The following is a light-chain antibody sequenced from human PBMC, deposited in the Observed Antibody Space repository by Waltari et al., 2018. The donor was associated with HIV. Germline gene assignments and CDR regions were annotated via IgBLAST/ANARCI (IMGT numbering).Light chain of an antibody. CDR2: AAS. J-gene: IGKJ1*01. CDR3: HQSYITPWT. CDR1: RSVLDSSNIRNY. Sequence: EIVMTQHPDSLAVSLGEGATTTCKHSRSVLDSSNIRNYVAWYQKKPGQPPKLLIYAASTREFGVPDRFSGSGSGTDFTLTISSLQAEDVAVYYCHQSYITPWTFGRGTKVEIK. V-gene: IGKV4-1*01.